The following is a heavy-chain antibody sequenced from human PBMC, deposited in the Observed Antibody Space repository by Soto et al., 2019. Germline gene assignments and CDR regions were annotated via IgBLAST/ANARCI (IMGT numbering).Heavy chain of an antibody. CDR1: GGSISSGDYY. D-gene: IGHD2-2*01. J-gene: IGHJ6*02. CDR2: IYYSGST. Sequence: SETLSLTCTVSGGSISSGDYYWSWIRQPPGEGLEWIGYIYYSGSTYYNPSLNSRLTISVDTSKKQFSRKLSSVTAADTAVYYCARDRVGIIVFPAAGDIYYSGMDVWGQGATVTVSS. V-gene: IGHV4-30-4*01. CDR3: ARDRVGIIVFPAAGDIYYSGMDV.